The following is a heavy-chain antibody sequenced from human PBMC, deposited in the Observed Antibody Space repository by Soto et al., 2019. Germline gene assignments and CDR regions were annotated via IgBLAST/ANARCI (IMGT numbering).Heavy chain of an antibody. CDR3: TIGSWSGEVFDI. CDR2: IIPMLGVR. Sequence: QVQLVQSGAEVKKPGSSVKLSCKDSGGTFSTYSMLWVRQAPGQGLEWMGRIIPMLGVRNYAQRFQDRVTITADKSTATVHMELSSLRSEDTALYYCTIGSWSGEVFDIWGQGTMVTVSS. D-gene: IGHD2-21*01. CDR1: GGTFSTYS. J-gene: IGHJ3*02. V-gene: IGHV1-69*02.